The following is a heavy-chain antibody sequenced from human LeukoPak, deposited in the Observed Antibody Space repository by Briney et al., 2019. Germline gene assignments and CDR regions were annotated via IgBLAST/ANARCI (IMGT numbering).Heavy chain of an antibody. CDR3: ARDDSIDY. J-gene: IGHJ4*02. CDR2: ISYDGSNK. Sequence: GGSLRLSCAASGFTFSSYAMHWVRQAPGKGLEWVAVISYDGSNKYYADFVKGRFTISRDNSKNTLYLQMNSLRAEDTAVYYCARDDSIDYWGQGTLVTVSS. CDR1: GFTFSSYA. D-gene: IGHD2-15*01. V-gene: IGHV3-30-3*01.